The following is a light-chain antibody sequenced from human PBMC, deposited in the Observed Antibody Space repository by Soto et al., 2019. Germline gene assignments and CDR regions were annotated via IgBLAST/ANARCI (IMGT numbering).Light chain of an antibody. CDR2: DAS. CDR1: HSISTW. V-gene: IGKV1-5*01. Sequence: DIKMTQSPSTLSASVGDRVTITCRASHSISTWLAWYQQKPGKAPKFLIYDASSLESGVPSRFSGSGSGTEFTLTISSLQSEDFAVYYCHQYHYWSRPSFGGGTKVDIK. CDR3: HQYHYWSRPS. J-gene: IGKJ4*01.